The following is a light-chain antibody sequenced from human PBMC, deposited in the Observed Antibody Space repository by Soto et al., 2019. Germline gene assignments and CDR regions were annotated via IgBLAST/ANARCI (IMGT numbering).Light chain of an antibody. Sequence: QSVLTQPPSVSGAPGQRVTISCTGSSSNIGAHYDVHWYQQLPGTAPKLLIYGNSNRPSGVPDRFSGSKSGTSASLAITGLQAEDEADYYCQSYDNSLSVYVFGNGPKV. J-gene: IGLJ1*01. CDR3: QSYDNSLSVYV. V-gene: IGLV1-40*01. CDR1: SSNIGAHYD. CDR2: GNS.